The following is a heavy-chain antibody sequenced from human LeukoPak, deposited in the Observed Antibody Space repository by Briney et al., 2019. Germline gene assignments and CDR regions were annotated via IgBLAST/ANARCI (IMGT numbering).Heavy chain of an antibody. J-gene: IGHJ4*02. Sequence: SSETLSLTCTVSGDSISSGGYYWSWIRQHPRKGLEWIGYIYYSGSTYYNPSLKSRVTISVDTSKNQFSLKLSSVTAADTAVYYCARGYCSGGSCYPVYYFDYWGQGTLVTVSS. CDR3: ARGYCSGGSCYPVYYFDY. D-gene: IGHD2-15*01. CDR2: IYYSGST. CDR1: GDSISSGGYY. V-gene: IGHV4-31*03.